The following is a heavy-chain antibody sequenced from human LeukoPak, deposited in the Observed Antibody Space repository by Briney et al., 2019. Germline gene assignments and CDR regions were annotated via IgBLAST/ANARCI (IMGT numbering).Heavy chain of an antibody. CDR3: ARGSAGDEGG. J-gene: IGHJ4*02. CDR1: GYIYASYG. CDR2: IIPIFGTA. Sequence: ASVKVSCKASGYIYASYGITWVRQAPGQGLEWMGGIIPIFGTANYAQKFQGRVTITADESTSTAYMELSSLRSEDTAVYYCARGSAGDEGGWGQGTLVTVSS. V-gene: IGHV1-69*13. D-gene: IGHD7-27*01.